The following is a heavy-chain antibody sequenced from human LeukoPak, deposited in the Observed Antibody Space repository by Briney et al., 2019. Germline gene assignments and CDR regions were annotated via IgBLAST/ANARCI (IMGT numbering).Heavy chain of an antibody. J-gene: IGHJ5*02. CDR2: IYYSGNT. Sequence: SETLSLTCTVSGGSINGYYCSWIRQPPGRGLEWIGYIYYSGNTNYSPSLKSRVTMSVDTSKNQFSLKLSSVTAADTAVYYCARAEEITGTTFGFDPWGQGTLVTVSS. CDR1: GGSINGYY. CDR3: ARAEEITGTTFGFDP. D-gene: IGHD1-7*01. V-gene: IGHV4-59*12.